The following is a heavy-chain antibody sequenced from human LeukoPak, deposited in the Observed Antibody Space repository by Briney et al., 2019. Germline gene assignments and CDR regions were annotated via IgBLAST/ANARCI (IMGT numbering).Heavy chain of an antibody. CDR3: ARGDAIAAAGTLGDSYGMDV. Sequence: GGSLRLSCAASGFTFSSYAMHWVRQAPGKGLEWVAVISYDGSNKYYADSVKGRFTISRDNSKNTLYLQMNSLRAEDTAVYYCARGDAIAAAGTLGDSYGMDVWGQGTTVTVSS. V-gene: IGHV3-30-3*01. J-gene: IGHJ6*02. CDR1: GFTFSSYA. CDR2: ISYDGSNK. D-gene: IGHD6-13*01.